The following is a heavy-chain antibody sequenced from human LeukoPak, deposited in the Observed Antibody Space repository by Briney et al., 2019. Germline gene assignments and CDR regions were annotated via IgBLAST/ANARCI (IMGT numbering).Heavy chain of an antibody. CDR3: ARDFDLGAAPPQ. CDR2: ISYDGSNK. D-gene: IGHD1-26*01. CDR1: GFTFSSYA. V-gene: IGHV3-30-3*01. Sequence: GGSLRLSCAASGFTFSSYAMHWVRQAPGKGLEWVAVISYDGSNKYYADSVKGRFTISRDNSKNTLYLQMNSLRAEDTAVYYCARDFDLGAAPPQWGQGTLVAVSS. J-gene: IGHJ4*02.